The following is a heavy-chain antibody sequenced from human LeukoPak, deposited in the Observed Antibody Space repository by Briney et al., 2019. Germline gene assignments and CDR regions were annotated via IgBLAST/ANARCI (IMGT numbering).Heavy chain of an antibody. CDR2: IYYSGST. CDR1: GGSISSYY. J-gene: IGHJ4*02. V-gene: IGHV4-59*01. CDR3: AREDEKGGYSYDNQSYFDY. Sequence: SETLSLTCTVSGGSISSYYWSWIRQPPGKGLEWIGYIYYSGSTNYNPSLKSRVTISVDTSKNQFSLKLSSVTAADTAVYYCAREDEKGGYSYDNQSYFDYWGQGTLVTVSS. D-gene: IGHD5-18*01.